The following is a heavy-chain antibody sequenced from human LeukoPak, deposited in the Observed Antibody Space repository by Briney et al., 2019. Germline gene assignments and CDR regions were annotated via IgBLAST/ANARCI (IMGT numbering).Heavy chain of an antibody. V-gene: IGHV1-18*01. J-gene: IGHJ4*02. CDR3: ARDSMVRGVIITLNLDY. D-gene: IGHD3-10*01. CDR2: ISGYNGNI. CDR1: GYTFSGYG. Sequence: ASVKVSCKASGYTFSGYGINWVRQAPGQGLEWMGWISGYNGNINYAQKFQDRVIMTTDTSTNTAYMELRSLRSDDTAVYYCARDSMVRGVIITLNLDYWGQGTLVTVSS.